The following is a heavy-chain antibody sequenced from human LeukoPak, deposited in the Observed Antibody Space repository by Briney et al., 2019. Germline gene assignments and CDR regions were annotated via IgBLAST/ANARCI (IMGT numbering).Heavy chain of an antibody. V-gene: IGHV3-23*01. J-gene: IGHJ4*02. CDR2: IGASTNT. CDR3: AKRGSTSGSLQGGFDY. Sequence: GGSLRPSCAACGFTFGNSGMSWVRQAPGKGLEWVSTIGASTNTYYPDSVKGRFTISRDNSKNTLYLQMNSLRAEDTAVYYWAKRGSTSGSLQGGFDYWGQGALVTVSS. CDR1: GFTFGNSG. D-gene: IGHD2-2*01.